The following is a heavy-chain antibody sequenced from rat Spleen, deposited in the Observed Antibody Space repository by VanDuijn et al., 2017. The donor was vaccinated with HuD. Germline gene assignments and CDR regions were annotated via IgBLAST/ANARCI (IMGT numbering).Heavy chain of an antibody. CDR1: GFTYSNYV. CDR3: TTQWELYH. CDR2: ISTGGGNT. J-gene: IGHJ2*01. D-gene: IGHD5-1*01. V-gene: IGHV5S13*01. Sequence: EVQLVESDGGLVQPGRSLKLSCAASGFTYSNYVMAWVRQAPTKGLEWVASISTGGGNTYYRDSVKGRFTISRDNAKNTLYLQMDSLRSEDTATYYCTTQWELYHWGQGVMVTVSS.